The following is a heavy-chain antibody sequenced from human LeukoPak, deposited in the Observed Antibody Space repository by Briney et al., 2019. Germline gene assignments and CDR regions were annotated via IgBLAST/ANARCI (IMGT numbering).Heavy chain of an antibody. D-gene: IGHD3-22*01. Sequence: DSVKGRFTISRDNSKNTLYLQMNSLRAEDTAIYYCAKSRGDYYDNIGPRLDNWGQGTLVTVSS. CDR3: AKSRGDYYDNIGPRLDN. V-gene: IGHV3-23*01. J-gene: IGHJ4*02.